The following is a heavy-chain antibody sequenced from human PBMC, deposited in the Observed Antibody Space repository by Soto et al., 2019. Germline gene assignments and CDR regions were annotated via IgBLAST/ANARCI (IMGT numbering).Heavy chain of an antibody. D-gene: IGHD5-12*01. CDR3: ARGPIVGTISAEKDAFDI. V-gene: IGHV4-34*01. CDR1: GGSFSGYY. J-gene: IGHJ3*02. Sequence: QVQLQQWGAGLLKPSETLSLTCAVYGGSFSGYYWSWIRQPPGKGLEWIGEINHSGSTNYNPSLKGRVTISVDTSKNQFSLKLSSVTAADTAVYYCARGPIVGTISAEKDAFDIWGQGTMVTVSS. CDR2: INHSGST.